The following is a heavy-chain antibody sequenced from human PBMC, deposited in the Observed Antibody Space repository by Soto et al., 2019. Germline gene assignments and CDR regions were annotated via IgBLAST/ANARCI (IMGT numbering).Heavy chain of an antibody. CDR3: EKVVVTDYYYYGMDV. D-gene: IGHD3-22*01. Sequence: QVQLVESGGGVVQPGRSLRLSCAASGFTFSSYGMHWVRQAPGKGLEWVAVISYDGSNKYYADSVKGRFTISRDNSKNTLYLQMNSLRAEDTAVYYCEKVVVTDYYYYGMDVWGQGTTVTVSS. CDR2: ISYDGSNK. CDR1: GFTFSSYG. V-gene: IGHV3-30*18. J-gene: IGHJ6*02.